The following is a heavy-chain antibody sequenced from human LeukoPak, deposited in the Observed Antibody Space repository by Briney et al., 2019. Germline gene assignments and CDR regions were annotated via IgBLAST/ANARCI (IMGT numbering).Heavy chain of an antibody. CDR2: ISGSVGHT. D-gene: IGHD6-19*01. V-gene: IGHV3-23*01. CDR3: ARTVAGTFDY. J-gene: IGHJ4*02. Sequence: GGSLRLSCAASGFTFRSYAMTWVRQAPGKGLEWVSSISGSVGHTYYADSVKGRFTISRENAKNSLYLQMNSLRAGDTAVYYCARTVAGTFDYWGQGTLVTVSS. CDR1: GFTFRSYA.